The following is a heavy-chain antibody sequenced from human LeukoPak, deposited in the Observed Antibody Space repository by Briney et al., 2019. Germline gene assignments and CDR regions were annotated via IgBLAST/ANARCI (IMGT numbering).Heavy chain of an antibody. D-gene: IGHD2-2*02. CDR2: IYYSGST. J-gene: IGHJ3*02. CDR1: GGSISSSSYY. Sequence: SETLSLTCTVSGGSISSSSYYWGWIRQPPGKGLEWIGSIYYSGSTYYNPSLKSRVTISVDTSKNQFSLKLSSVTAADTAVYYCARDRYCSSTSCYISAFDIWGQGTMVTVSS. CDR3: ARDRYCSSTSCYISAFDI. V-gene: IGHV4-39*07.